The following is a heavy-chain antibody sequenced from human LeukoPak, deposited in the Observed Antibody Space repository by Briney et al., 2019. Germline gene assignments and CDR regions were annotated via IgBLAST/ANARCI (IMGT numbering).Heavy chain of an antibody. J-gene: IGHJ4*02. CDR2: IYTSGST. D-gene: IGHD6-13*01. Sequence: SETLSLTCTVSGSSISNYYWSWIRQPAGKGLEWIGRIYTSGSTNYNPSLKSRVTISVDKSKNQFSLRLTSVTAADTAVYYCARDRGIATTQPFDFWGQGTLVTVSS. V-gene: IGHV4-4*07. CDR1: GSSISNYY. CDR3: ARDRGIATTQPFDF.